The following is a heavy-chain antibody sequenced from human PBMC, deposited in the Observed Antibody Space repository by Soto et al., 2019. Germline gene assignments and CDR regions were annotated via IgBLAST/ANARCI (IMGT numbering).Heavy chain of an antibody. CDR1: GGSISSYY. CDR3: ARFRDPRGYSGSYYDY. D-gene: IGHD5-12*01. Sequence: SETLSLTCTVSGGSISSYYWSWIRQPPGKGLEWIGYIYYSGSTNYNPSLKSRVTISVDTSKNQFSLKLSSVTAADTAVYYCARFRDPRGYSGSYYDYWGQGTLVTVSS. CDR2: IYYSGST. V-gene: IGHV4-59*08. J-gene: IGHJ4*02.